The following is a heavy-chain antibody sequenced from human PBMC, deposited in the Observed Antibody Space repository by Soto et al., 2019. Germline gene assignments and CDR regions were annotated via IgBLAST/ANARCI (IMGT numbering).Heavy chain of an antibody. V-gene: IGHV4-30-2*01. CDR1: GGSISSGGYS. CDR2: IYHSGST. Sequence: LSLTCAVSGGSISSGGYSWSWIRQPPGKGLEWIGYIYHSGSTYYNPSLKSRVTISVDRSKNQFSLKLSSVTAADTAVYYCARDLDYYGMDVWGQGTTVTVSS. CDR3: ARDLDYYGMDV. J-gene: IGHJ6*02.